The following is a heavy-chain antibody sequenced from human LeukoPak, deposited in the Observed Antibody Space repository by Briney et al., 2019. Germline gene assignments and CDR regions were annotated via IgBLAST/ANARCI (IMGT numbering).Heavy chain of an antibody. CDR1: GFSFRSSW. Sequence: PGGSLRLSCAASGFSFRSSWMSWVRQAPGKGLEWVASIKEDGSDKYYVESVKGRFTISRENARNSLYLQMNSLRAEDTAVYYCARVLWFGGIYYFDYWGQGTLVTVSS. CDR2: IKEDGSDK. D-gene: IGHD3-10*01. V-gene: IGHV3-7*04. CDR3: ARVLWFGGIYYFDY. J-gene: IGHJ4*02.